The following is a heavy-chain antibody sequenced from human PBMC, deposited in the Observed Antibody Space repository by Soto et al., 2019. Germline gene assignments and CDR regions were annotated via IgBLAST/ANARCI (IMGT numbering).Heavy chain of an antibody. CDR2: INHSGST. CDR1: GGSFSCYY. J-gene: IGHJ1*01. V-gene: IGHV4-34*01. Sequence: SETLSLTCAVYGGSFSCYYWSWIRQPPGKGLEWIGEINHSGSTNYNPSLKSRVTISVDTSKNQFSLKLSSVTAADTAVYYCARXRGVGYSSSSTLGYFQHWGQGTLVTVSS. CDR3: ARXRGVGYSSSSTLGYFQH. D-gene: IGHD6-6*01.